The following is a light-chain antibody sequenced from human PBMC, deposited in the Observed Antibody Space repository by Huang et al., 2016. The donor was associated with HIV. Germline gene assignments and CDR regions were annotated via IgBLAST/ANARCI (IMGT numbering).Light chain of an antibody. Sequence: IRLTQSPSSLSASIGDRATITCRASQGISTDVAWYQQEPGKPPQLLIHDAASLESGGPSTFSGSGSWTEFTLTIRSLQPDDLGIYYCQQYNSYPWTFGQGTKVEIK. CDR3: QQYNSYPWT. J-gene: IGKJ1*01. CDR2: DAA. CDR1: QGISTD. V-gene: IGKV1-13*02.